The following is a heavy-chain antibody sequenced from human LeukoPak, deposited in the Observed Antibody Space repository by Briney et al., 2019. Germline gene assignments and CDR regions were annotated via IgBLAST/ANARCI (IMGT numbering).Heavy chain of an antibody. Sequence: PSETLSLTCTVSGYPISSGYYWGWVRPAPGKGLEWVSYISSSSSTIYYADSVKGRFTISRDNAKNSLYLQMNSLRAEDTAVYYCARGVSGSLWFDPWGQGTLVTVSS. CDR3: ARGVSGSLWFDP. CDR1: GYPISSGYY. V-gene: IGHV3-48*01. CDR2: ISSSSSTI. J-gene: IGHJ5*02. D-gene: IGHD1-26*01.